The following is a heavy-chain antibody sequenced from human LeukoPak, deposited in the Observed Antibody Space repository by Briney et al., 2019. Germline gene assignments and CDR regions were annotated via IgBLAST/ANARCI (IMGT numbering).Heavy chain of an antibody. D-gene: IGHD6-19*01. CDR3: ARSIAVAGTIAFDI. CDR2: IYRRGDT. V-gene: IGHV3-66*01. J-gene: IGHJ3*02. Sequence: GGSLRLSCAVSGFTVSSDYMSWVRQAPGKGLEWVSVIYRRGDTYYADFVKGRFTISRDESENTLYFQMNSLRAEDTAVYYCARSIAVAGTIAFDIWGQGTMVTVSS. CDR1: GFTVSSDY.